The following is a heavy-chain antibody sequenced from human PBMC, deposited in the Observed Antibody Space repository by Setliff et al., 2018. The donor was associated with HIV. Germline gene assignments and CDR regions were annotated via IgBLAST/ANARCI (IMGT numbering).Heavy chain of an antibody. Sequence: LRLSCAASGFTFSSYWMHWVRQAPGRGLEWVASINQDESEKYYVDSVKGRFTISRDNVENTLYLEINSLRVEDTGVYYCATDRDGWYNPHLYSWGQGTLVTVSS. CDR1: GFTFSSYW. D-gene: IGHD6-19*01. CDR3: ATDRDGWYNPHLYS. CDR2: INQDESEK. J-gene: IGHJ4*02. V-gene: IGHV3-7*03.